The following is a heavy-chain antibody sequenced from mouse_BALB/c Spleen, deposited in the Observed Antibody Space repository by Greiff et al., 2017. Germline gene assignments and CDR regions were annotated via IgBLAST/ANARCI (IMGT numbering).Heavy chain of an antibody. Sequence: VQLKQSGAELVRSGASVKLSCTASGFNIKDYYMHWVKQRPEQGLEWIGWIDPENGDTEYAPKFQGKATMTADTSSNTAYLQLSSLTSEDTAVYYCDAWDYKGAYWGQGTLVTVSA. CDR1: GFNIKDYY. J-gene: IGHJ3*01. CDR2: IDPENGDT. V-gene: IGHV14-4*02. CDR3: DAWDYKGAY. D-gene: IGHD2-4*01.